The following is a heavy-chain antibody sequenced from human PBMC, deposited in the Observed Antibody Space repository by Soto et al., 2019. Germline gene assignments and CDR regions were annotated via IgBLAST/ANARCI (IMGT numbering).Heavy chain of an antibody. D-gene: IGHD1-26*01. CDR1: GGSISSSNW. Sequence: SETLSLTCAVSGGSISSSNWRSWVRQPPGKGLEWIGTSYHSGSTNYNPSHKSRVTISVDNSKNQFSPKLSSVTAADTAVYYCARSKVGANWYFDLWGRGTLVTVSS. J-gene: IGHJ2*01. V-gene: IGHV4-4*02. CDR2: SYHSGST. CDR3: ARSKVGANWYFDL.